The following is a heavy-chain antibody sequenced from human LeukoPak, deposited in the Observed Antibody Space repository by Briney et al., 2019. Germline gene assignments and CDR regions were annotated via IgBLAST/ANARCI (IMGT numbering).Heavy chain of an antibody. CDR3: ARFETSPGGVAFDI. V-gene: IGHV3-74*01. Sequence: PGGSLRLSCAASGFSFSNYWMHWVRQAPGKGLVWVSRINSDGSSTRYADSVKGRFTISRDNAKNTLYLQMNSLRAEDTAVYYCARFETSPGGVAFDIWGQGTMVTVSS. J-gene: IGHJ3*02. D-gene: IGHD1-1*01. CDR2: INSDGSST. CDR1: GFSFSNYW.